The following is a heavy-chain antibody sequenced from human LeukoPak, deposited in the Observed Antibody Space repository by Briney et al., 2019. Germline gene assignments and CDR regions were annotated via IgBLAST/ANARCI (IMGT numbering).Heavy chain of an antibody. Sequence: GGSRRLSCAASGFTFDDYAMHWVRQAPGKGLEWVSGISWNSGSIGYADSVKGRFTISRDNAKNSLYLQMNSLRAEDTALYYCAKDMWDFWSGYSGAFDIWGQGTMVTVSS. J-gene: IGHJ3*02. CDR2: ISWNSGSI. D-gene: IGHD3-3*01. CDR3: AKDMWDFWSGYSGAFDI. V-gene: IGHV3-9*01. CDR1: GFTFDDYA.